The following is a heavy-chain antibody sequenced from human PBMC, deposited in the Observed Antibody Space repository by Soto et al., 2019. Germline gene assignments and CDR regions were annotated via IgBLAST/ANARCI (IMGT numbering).Heavy chain of an antibody. CDR3: ARDHSSGCSALQL. CDR1: GFTFSSYA. J-gene: IGHJ1*01. CDR2: ISYDGSNK. Sequence: QVQLVESGGGVVQPGRSLRLSCAASGFTFSSYAMHWVRQAPGKGLEWVAVISYDGSNKYYADSVKGRFTISRDNXKNTLYLQMNSLRAEDTAVYYCARDHSSGCSALQLWGQGTLVTVSS. V-gene: IGHV3-30-3*01. D-gene: IGHD6-19*01.